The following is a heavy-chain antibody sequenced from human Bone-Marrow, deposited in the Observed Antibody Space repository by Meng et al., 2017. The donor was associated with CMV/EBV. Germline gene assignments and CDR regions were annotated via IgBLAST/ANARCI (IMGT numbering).Heavy chain of an antibody. J-gene: IGHJ3*02. Sequence: GESLKISYAASGFTFSSYSMNWVRQAPGKGLEWVSYISSSSSTIYYADSVKGRLTISRDNAKNSLYLQMNSLRAEDTAVYYCARDDLYYDFWSGYYPDAVDIWGQGTMVTVSS. CDR1: GFTFSSYS. V-gene: IGHV3-48*04. CDR3: ARDDLYYDFWSGYYPDAVDI. D-gene: IGHD3-3*01. CDR2: ISSSSSTI.